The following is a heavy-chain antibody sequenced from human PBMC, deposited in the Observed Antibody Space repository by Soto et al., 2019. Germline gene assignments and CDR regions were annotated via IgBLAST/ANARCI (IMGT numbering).Heavy chain of an antibody. CDR3: AKGVVVVTPFDY. V-gene: IGHV4-31*03. D-gene: IGHD2-21*02. CDR2: IYYSGTT. CDR1: GVSISSGGYY. Sequence: ASETLSLTCTVSGVSISSGGYYWSWIRQHPGEGLEWIGYIYYSGTTNYNPSFKSRVTISVDTSKNQFSLKLSSVTAADTAVYYCAKGVVVVTPFDYWGRGALVTVPQ. J-gene: IGHJ4*02.